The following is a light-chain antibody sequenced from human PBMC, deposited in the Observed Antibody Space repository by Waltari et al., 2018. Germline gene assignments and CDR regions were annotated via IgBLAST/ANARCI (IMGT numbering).Light chain of an antibody. Sequence: QSVLTQPPSATGSPGQSVTISCTGTNSDVGAYHYFSWYQQHPGKVPNRLIYEVTKRPSGVPDRFSGSKSGNTASLTVSGLQADDEADYYCSSYAHNNHFVFGTGTKVTVL. V-gene: IGLV2-8*01. CDR2: EVT. J-gene: IGLJ1*01. CDR3: SSYAHNNHFV. CDR1: NSDVGAYHY.